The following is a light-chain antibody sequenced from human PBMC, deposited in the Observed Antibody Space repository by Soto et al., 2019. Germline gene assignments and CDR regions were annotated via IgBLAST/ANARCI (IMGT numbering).Light chain of an antibody. CDR1: QSVSSSY. V-gene: IGKV3-20*01. CDR3: QQYGRSPWT. CDR2: DAS. J-gene: IGKJ1*01. Sequence: ESVMTQSPGTLSLSPGDRAALSCRASQSVSSSYLAWYQQQPGQAPRLLIYDASSRATGIPDRFSGSGSGTDFPLIISRLEPEDFAVYYCQQYGRSPWTFGQGTKVEV.